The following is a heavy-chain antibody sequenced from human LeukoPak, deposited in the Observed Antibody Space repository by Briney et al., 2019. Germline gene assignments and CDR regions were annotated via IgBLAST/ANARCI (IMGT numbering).Heavy chain of an antibody. CDR3: ARAPGCSGGSCYSRGVDY. J-gene: IGHJ4*02. CDR2: ISAYNGNT. D-gene: IGHD2-15*01. Sequence: GASVKVSCKASGYTFTSYYMHWVRQAPGQGLEWMGWISAYNGNTNYAQKLQGRVTMTTDTSTSTAYMELRSLRSDDTAVYYCARAPGCSGGSCYSRGVDYWGQGTLVTVSS. V-gene: IGHV1-18*04. CDR1: GYTFTSYY.